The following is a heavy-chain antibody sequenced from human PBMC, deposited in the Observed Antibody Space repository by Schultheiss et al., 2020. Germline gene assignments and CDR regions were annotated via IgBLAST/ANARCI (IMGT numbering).Heavy chain of an antibody. CDR1: GGSISSYY. CDR2: IYYSGST. Sequence: SETLSLTCTVSGGSISSYYWSWIRQPPGKGLEWIGYIYYSGSTNYNPSLKSRVTMSVDTSKNQFSLNLSSVTTADTAVYYCAREEYSSSWYYWGQGTLVTVSS. J-gene: IGHJ4*02. CDR3: AREEYSSSWYY. V-gene: IGHV4-59*01. D-gene: IGHD6-13*01.